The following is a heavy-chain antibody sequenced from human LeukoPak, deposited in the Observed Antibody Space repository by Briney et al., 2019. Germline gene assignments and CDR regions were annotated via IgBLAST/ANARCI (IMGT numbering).Heavy chain of an antibody. Sequence: ASVKVSCKASGYTFTNSGISWVRQAPGQGLEWMGWISAYNGDTNYAQNLQGRVDMTTDTPTGTAHMELRSLRSGDTAVYYCARGTVSGGSPFDYWGQGTLVTVSS. CDR3: ARGTVSGGSPFDY. J-gene: IGHJ4*02. CDR1: GYTFTNSG. CDR2: ISAYNGDT. D-gene: IGHD6-19*01. V-gene: IGHV1-18*01.